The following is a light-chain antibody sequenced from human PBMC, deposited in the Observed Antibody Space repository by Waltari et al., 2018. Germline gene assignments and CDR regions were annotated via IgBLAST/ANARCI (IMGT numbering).Light chain of an antibody. V-gene: IGLV2-14*01. Sequence: QSGLTQPASVSGSPGQSITISCAATSSDIGAFNFISWYHQRPGKAPELLVHDVSHRPSGVSTRFSGSKSDTTAALTISGLQAEDEAVYYCSSFSSSTAGIFGGGTKVTVL. CDR3: SSFSSSTAGI. J-gene: IGLJ2*01. CDR1: SSDIGAFNF. CDR2: DVS.